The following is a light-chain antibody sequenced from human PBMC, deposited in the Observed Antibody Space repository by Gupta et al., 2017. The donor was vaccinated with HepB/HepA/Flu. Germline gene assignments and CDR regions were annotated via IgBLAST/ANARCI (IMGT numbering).Light chain of an antibody. CDR1: QSVSTY. CDR2: DAS. CDR3: QQLSNWPPWT. V-gene: IGKV3-11*01. J-gene: IGKJ1*01. Sequence: IVLTQSLDTLSLSPGERATLSCRASQSVSTYLAWLQQKPGQAPRLLIYDASNRATGIPASFSGSGSGTDFALTISSREQEDFAVYYCQQLSNWPPWTFGQGTKVEIK.